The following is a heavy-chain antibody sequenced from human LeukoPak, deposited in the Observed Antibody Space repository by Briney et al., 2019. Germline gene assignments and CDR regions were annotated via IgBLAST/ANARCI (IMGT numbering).Heavy chain of an antibody. Sequence: SETLSFTCSVSGGSISPYYWSWIRQPPGKGLEWIGYIYYSGTTNYNPSLQSRVTISVATSKNQFSLKLSSVTAADTALYYCARDRASAGGFDYWGQGTLVTVSS. CDR2: IYYSGTT. J-gene: IGHJ4*02. V-gene: IGHV4-59*01. D-gene: IGHD2-15*01. CDR1: GGSISPYY. CDR3: ARDRASAGGFDY.